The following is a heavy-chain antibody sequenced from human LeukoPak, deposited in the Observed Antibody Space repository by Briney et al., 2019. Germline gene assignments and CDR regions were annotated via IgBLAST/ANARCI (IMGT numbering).Heavy chain of an antibody. J-gene: IGHJ4*02. CDR3: ARGLDKRGYYFDY. CDR1: GGSISTYY. D-gene: IGHD6-19*01. Sequence: SETLSLTCTVSGGSISTYYWTWIRQPPGKGLEWIGYIYYTGNTDYNPSLKSRVTLSVDTSKSQFPLRLNSVTAADTAVYYCARGLDKRGYYFDYWGQGALVTVSS. V-gene: IGHV4-59*01. CDR2: IYYTGNT.